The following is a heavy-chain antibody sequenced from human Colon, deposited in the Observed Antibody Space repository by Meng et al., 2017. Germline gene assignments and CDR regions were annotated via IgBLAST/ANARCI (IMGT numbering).Heavy chain of an antibody. J-gene: IGHJ4*02. CDR2: IYHSGST. Sequence: LQLQGSGPGLWKPSETRSLSCTVSGGSIRSNGYYWDWVRQPPGKGLEWIGAIYHSGSTSYNPSLQSRVTMFVDTSKTQFSLMLTSVTATDTAVYYCARRRGGSGRDCWGQGTLVTVSS. V-gene: IGHV4-39*01. CDR3: ARRRGGSGRDC. D-gene: IGHD3-10*01. CDR1: GGSIRSNGYY.